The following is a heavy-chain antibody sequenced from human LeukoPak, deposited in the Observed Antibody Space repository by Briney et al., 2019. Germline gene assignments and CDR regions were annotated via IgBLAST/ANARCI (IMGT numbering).Heavy chain of an antibody. V-gene: IGHV4-30-2*01. J-gene: IGHJ4*02. Sequence: SETLSLTCAVYGGSFSGYFWSWIRQPPGKGLEWIGYIYHSGSTYYNPSLKSRVTISVDRSKNQFSLKLSSVTAADTAVYYCARVLYSSSWYPNFDYWGQGTLVTVSS. CDR3: ARVLYSSSWYPNFDY. CDR1: GGSFSGYF. D-gene: IGHD6-13*01. CDR2: IYHSGST.